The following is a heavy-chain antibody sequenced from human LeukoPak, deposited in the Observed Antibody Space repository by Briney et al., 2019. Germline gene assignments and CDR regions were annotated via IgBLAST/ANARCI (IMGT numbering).Heavy chain of an antibody. D-gene: IGHD6-19*01. J-gene: IGHJ3*02. CDR2: ISYDGSNK. CDR3: ARERNSSGLDAFDI. CDR1: GFTFSSYA. V-gene: IGHV3-30-3*01. Sequence: GGSLRLSCAASGFTFSSYAIHWVRQAPGKGLEWVAVISYDGSNKYYADSVKGRFTISRDNSKNTLYLQMNSLRAEDRVVYYCARERNSSGLDAFDIWGQGTMVTVSS.